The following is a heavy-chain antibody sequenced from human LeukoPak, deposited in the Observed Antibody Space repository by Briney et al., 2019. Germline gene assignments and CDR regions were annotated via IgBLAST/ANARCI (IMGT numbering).Heavy chain of an antibody. D-gene: IGHD2-15*01. J-gene: IGHJ5*02. CDR2: ISSSTI. Sequence: GGSLRLSCTASRFTFSRYSMNWVRQAPGKGLEWVSFISSSTISYADSVKGRFTISRDNSKNTLYLQMNSLRAEDTAVYYCARGTYCSGGSCYVEDWFDPWGQGTLVTVSS. CDR3: ARGTYCSGGSCYVEDWFDP. CDR1: RFTFSRYS. V-gene: IGHV3-48*01.